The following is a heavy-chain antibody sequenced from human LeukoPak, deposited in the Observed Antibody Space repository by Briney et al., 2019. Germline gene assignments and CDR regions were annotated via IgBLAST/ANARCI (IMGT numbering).Heavy chain of an antibody. CDR2: IYYSGST. Sequence: SETLSLTCIVSGGSIGPYYWSWIRQAAGKGLEWIGYIYYSGSTNYNPSLKSRVTISVDTSKNQFSLKLSSVTAADTAVYYCAISGEAGFDYWGQGTLVTVSS. V-gene: IGHV4-59*01. D-gene: IGHD3-10*01. J-gene: IGHJ4*02. CDR3: AISGEAGFDY. CDR1: GGSIGPYY.